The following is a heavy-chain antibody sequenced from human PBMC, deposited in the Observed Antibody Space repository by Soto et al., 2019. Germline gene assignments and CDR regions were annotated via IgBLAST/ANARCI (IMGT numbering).Heavy chain of an antibody. D-gene: IGHD4-17*01. V-gene: IGHV4-30-2*01. CDR3: SATVTGYWFDP. CDR2: IYHSGST. CDR1: GGSISSGGYS. Sequence: QLQLQESGSGLVKPSQTLSLTCAVSGGSISSGGYSWSWIRHPPGKGLEWIGYIYHSGSTYYNPSLKSRVTISVDRSKNQFALKLSSVTAADTAVYYCSATVTGYWFDPWGQGTLVTVSS. J-gene: IGHJ5*02.